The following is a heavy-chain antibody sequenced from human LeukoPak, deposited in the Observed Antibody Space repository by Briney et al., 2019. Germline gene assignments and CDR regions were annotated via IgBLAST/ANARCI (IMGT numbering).Heavy chain of an antibody. CDR1: GYTFTGYY. CDR2: INPNSGGT. J-gene: IGHJ6*02. Sequence: ASVNVSCKASGYTFTGYYMHWVRQAPGQGLEWMGWINPNSGGTNYAQKFQGRVTMTRDTSISTAYMELSRLRSDDTAVYYCARDCGSGSDYYYGMDVWGQGTTVTVSS. D-gene: IGHD3-10*01. V-gene: IGHV1-2*02. CDR3: ARDCGSGSDYYYGMDV.